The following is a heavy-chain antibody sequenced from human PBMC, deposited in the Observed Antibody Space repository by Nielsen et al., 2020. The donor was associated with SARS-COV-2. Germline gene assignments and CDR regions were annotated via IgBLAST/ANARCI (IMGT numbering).Heavy chain of an antibody. J-gene: IGHJ4*02. V-gene: IGHV3-30-3*01. D-gene: IGHD6-6*01. Sequence: GGSLRLSCTASGFTFNNYAMHWVRQAPGKGLDWMTIISSDGSNEHYADSVKGRFTISRDNFRNMVYLQMNSLRPEDTAVYYCARETLDHTSSFVDFWGQGTLVTVSS. CDR1: GFTFNNYA. CDR2: ISSDGSNE. CDR3: ARETLDHTSSFVDF.